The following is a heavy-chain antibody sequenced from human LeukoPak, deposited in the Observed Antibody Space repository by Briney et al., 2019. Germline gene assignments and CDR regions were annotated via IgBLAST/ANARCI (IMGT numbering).Heavy chain of an antibody. J-gene: IGHJ3*02. V-gene: IGHV4-59*08. CDR3: ARHVGLGDAFDI. D-gene: IGHD3-16*01. CDR1: GGSISSYY. Sequence: SETLSLTCTVSGGSISSYYWNWIRQPPGKGLEWIGYIYSSGSTNYSPSLKSRVTISVYTSKNQFSLKLSSVTAADTAVYYCARHVGLGDAFDIWGQGTMVTVSS. CDR2: IYSSGST.